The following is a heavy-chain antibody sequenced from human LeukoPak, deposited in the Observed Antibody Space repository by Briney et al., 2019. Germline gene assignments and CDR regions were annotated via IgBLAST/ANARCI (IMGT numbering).Heavy chain of an antibody. J-gene: IGHJ4*02. V-gene: IGHV3-7*01. CDR3: AREASGRSFDF. CDR2: IKQDGSEK. CDR1: GLTFTNTYW. Sequence: GGSLRLSCAVSGLTFTNTYWISWVRQAPGKGLEWLANIKQDGSEKYYVDFVKGRFTISRDNAKNSLDLQMNSLRAEDMAVYYCAREASGRSFDFWGQGTLVTVSS. D-gene: IGHD3-10*01.